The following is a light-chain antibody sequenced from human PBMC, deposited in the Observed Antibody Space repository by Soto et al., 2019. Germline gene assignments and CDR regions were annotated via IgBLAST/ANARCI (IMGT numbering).Light chain of an antibody. Sequence: DTVLTQSPSTLSLSPGERATLSCRASQSVTSTYLAWYQHRPGQAPRPLIYGASTRATGIPDRFSGSGSGTDFTLTISRLEPEDFAVYYCQQYAYSPWTFGHGTKVEIK. CDR3: QQYAYSPWT. J-gene: IGKJ1*01. CDR1: QSVTSTY. V-gene: IGKV3-20*01. CDR2: GAS.